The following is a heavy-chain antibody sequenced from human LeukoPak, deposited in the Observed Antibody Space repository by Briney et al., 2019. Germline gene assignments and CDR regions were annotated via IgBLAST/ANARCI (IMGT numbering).Heavy chain of an antibody. CDR1: GFTFSDYY. J-gene: IGHJ4*02. CDR2: ISSGDGPT. Sequence: GGSLRLSCAASGFTFSDYYMTWIRQAPGKGLEGISYISSGDGPTYYADSVKGRFTISRDNAKRSLFLQVNSLRAEDTAVYYCARMNYVSTGWGAPFDDWGQGTLVTVSS. CDR3: ARMNYVSTGWGAPFDD. V-gene: IGHV3-11*04. D-gene: IGHD1-7*01.